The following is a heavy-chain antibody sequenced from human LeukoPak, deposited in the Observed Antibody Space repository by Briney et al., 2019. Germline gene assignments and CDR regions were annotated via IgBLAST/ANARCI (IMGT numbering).Heavy chain of an antibody. V-gene: IGHV3-30-3*01. J-gene: IGHJ4*02. CDR2: ISYDGSNK. Sequence: GGSLRLSCAASGFTFSSYAMHWVRQAPGKGLEWVAVISYDGSNKYYADSVKGRFTISRDNSKNTLCLQMNSLRAEDTAVYYCARDFEWWSARVDYWGQGTLVTVSS. CDR1: GFTFSSYA. CDR3: ARDFEWWSARVDY. D-gene: IGHD2-15*01.